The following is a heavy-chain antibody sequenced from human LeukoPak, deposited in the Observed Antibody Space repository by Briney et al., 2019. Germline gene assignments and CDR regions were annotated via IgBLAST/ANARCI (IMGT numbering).Heavy chain of an antibody. V-gene: IGHV3-21*01. CDR1: RFTFISYV. Sequence: PGGSLRLSCAPSRFTFISYVLNWVGQAPGKGLEWVSSISSSSSYIYYADSVKGRFTISRDNAKNSLYLQMNSLRAEDTAVYYCATDYDSTTPRYFVYWCEGTLVTVSS. J-gene: IGHJ4*02. CDR3: ATDYDSTTPRYFVY. CDR2: ISSSSSYI. D-gene: IGHD3-22*01.